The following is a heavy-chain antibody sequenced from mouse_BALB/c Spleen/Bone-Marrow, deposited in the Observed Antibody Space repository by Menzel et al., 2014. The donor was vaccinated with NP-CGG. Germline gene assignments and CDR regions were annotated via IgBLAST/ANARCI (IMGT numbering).Heavy chain of an antibody. CDR2: IWSGGST. CDR3: ARNYYGSSAY. CDR1: GFSLTSYG. V-gene: IGHV2-2*02. D-gene: IGHD1-1*01. J-gene: IGHJ3*01. Sequence: VHLVESGPGLVQPSQSLSITCTVSGFSLTSYGVHWVRQSPGKGLEWLGVIWSGGSTDYNAAFLSRLSISKDNSKSQVFFKMNSLQANDTAIYYCARNYYGSSAYWGQGTLVTVSA.